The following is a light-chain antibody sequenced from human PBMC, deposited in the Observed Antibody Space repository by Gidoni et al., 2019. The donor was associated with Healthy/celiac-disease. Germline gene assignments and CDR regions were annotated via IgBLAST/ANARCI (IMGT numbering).Light chain of an antibody. CDR3: SAYTDSSTLGV. Sequence: QSALTQPASVSGSPGQSITISCTGTSSYVGGYNYVSWYQQNAGKAPKLMIYEVSNRPSGVSNRFSGSKSGNTASLTISGLQAEDEADYYCSAYTDSSTLGVFGTGTKVTV. V-gene: IGLV2-14*01. J-gene: IGLJ1*01. CDR1: SSYVGGYNY. CDR2: EVS.